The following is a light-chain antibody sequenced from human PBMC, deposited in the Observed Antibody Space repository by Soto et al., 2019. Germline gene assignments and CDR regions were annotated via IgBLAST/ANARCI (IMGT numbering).Light chain of an antibody. Sequence: QSVLTQPPSASGTPGQRVTISCSGRNSNIGSNGVYWYQQLPGAAPKLLIYNYNQRPSGVPVRVSGSKSGTSASLAISGLQSEDEADYYCAVWDDILNGCVFASGTKLTVL. V-gene: IGLV1-44*01. CDR2: NYN. CDR1: NSNIGSNG. J-gene: IGLJ1*01. CDR3: AVWDDILNGCV.